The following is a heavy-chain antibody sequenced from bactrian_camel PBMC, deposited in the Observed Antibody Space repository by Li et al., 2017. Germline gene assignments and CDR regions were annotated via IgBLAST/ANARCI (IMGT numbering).Heavy chain of an antibody. CDR1: GNIFKHCG. D-gene: IGHD3*01. V-gene: IGHV3S53*01. CDR3: AAASSEPGLEVIRKWGWSFAY. Sequence: HVQLVESGGGSVQTGGSLRLSCAASGNIFKHCGMGWYRQVQGKEREMVSVLTRDGTTMYQTSVEGRFTVSRDNAKNTLYLHMNSLKLEDAAMYYCAAASSEPGLEVIRKWGWSFAYWGQGTQVTVS. CDR2: LTRDGTT. J-gene: IGHJ4*01.